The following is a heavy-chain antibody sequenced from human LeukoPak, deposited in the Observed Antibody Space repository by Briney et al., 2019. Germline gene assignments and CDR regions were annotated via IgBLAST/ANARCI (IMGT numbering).Heavy chain of an antibody. Sequence: GGSLRLSCAASGFTFSNFDMSWVRQAPGKGLEWVSSISGTGVNTHCADSARGRFTISRDYSKNTLYLRMSSLRAEDTAVYYCAKSSVRGVDSFDYWGQGTLVTVSS. CDR2: ISGTGVNT. CDR3: AKSSVRGVDSFDY. J-gene: IGHJ4*02. V-gene: IGHV3-23*01. CDR1: GFTFSNFD. D-gene: IGHD3-10*01.